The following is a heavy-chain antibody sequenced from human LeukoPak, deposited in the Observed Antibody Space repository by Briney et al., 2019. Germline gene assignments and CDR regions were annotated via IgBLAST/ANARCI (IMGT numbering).Heavy chain of an antibody. Sequence: SETLSLTCTVSGGSISSGGYYWSWIRQHPGKGLEWIGYIYYSGSTYYNPSLKSRVTISVDTSKNQFSLKLSSVTAADTAVYYCARELMITFGGVIVGHYFDYWGQGTLVTVSS. CDR2: IYYSGST. CDR3: ARELMITFGGVIVGHYFDY. V-gene: IGHV4-31*03. J-gene: IGHJ4*02. D-gene: IGHD3-16*02. CDR1: GGSISSGGYY.